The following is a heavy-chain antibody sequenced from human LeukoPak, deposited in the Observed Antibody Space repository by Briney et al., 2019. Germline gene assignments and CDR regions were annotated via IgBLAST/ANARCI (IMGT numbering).Heavy chain of an antibody. V-gene: IGHV3-23*01. CDR1: GFIFSIYA. Sequence: GGSLRLSCAASGFIFSIYAMSLVRQTPGKGLEWVSSMTSRDGTTYYADSVKGRFTIPRDNSENTLYLQMNSLRAEDSVLYYCARDRPNSYGSDVHYYSRDGDYWGQRTLVTVSS. J-gene: IGHJ4*02. CDR3: ARDRPNSYGSDVHYYSRDGDY. CDR2: MTSRDGTT. D-gene: IGHD3-22*01.